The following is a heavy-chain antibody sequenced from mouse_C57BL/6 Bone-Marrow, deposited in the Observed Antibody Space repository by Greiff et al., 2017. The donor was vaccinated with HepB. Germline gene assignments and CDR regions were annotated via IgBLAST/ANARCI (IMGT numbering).Heavy chain of an antibody. J-gene: IGHJ2*01. D-gene: IGHD1-1*01. CDR3: ALIYYYGSSLFDY. CDR1: GYTFTSFT. V-gene: IGHV1-4*01. Sequence: VHLVESGAELARPGASVKMSCKASGYTFTSFTMHWVKQRPGQGLEWIGYINPSSGYTKYNQKFKDKATLTADKSSSTAYMQLSSLTSEDSAVYYCALIYYYGSSLFDYWGQGTTLTVSS. CDR2: INPSSGYT.